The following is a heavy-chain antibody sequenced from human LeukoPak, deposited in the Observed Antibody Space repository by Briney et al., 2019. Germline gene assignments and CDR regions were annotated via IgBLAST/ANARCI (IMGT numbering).Heavy chain of an antibody. Sequence: SETLSLTCTVSGYSISSGYWWGWIRQPPGKGLEWIASIYRTGSTYYNPSLKSRVTISVDTSNNQFSLELSSVTAADTAVYYCARKSPSPNWFDPWGQGTLVTVSS. CDR3: ARKSPSPNWFDP. CDR2: IYRTGST. V-gene: IGHV4-38-2*02. J-gene: IGHJ5*02. CDR1: GYSISSGYW.